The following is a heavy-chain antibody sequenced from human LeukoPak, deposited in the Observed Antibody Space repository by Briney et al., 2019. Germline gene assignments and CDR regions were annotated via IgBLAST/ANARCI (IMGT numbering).Heavy chain of an antibody. CDR2: INPNSGAT. CDR1: GHTFTGYY. CDR3: ARAGRGYYLYYFDY. Sequence: ASVKVSCKASGHTFTGYYMHWVRQAPGQGLEWMGWINPNSGATDYAQKFQGRVTMTRDTSISTAYMELSRLRSDDTAVYYCARAGRGYYLYYFDYWGQGTLVTVSS. V-gene: IGHV1-2*02. J-gene: IGHJ4*02. D-gene: IGHD3-22*01.